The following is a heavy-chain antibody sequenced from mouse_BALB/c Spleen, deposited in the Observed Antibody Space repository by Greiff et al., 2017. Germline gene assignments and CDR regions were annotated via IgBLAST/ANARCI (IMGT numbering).Heavy chain of an antibody. Sequence: EVMLVESGGGLVKPGGSLKLSCAASGFTFSSYAMSWVRQTPEKRLEWVASISSGGSTYYPDSVKGRFTISRDNARNILYLQMSSLRSEDTAMYYCARGSIYYGNYDYAMDYWGQGTSVTVSS. J-gene: IGHJ4*01. CDR3: ARGSIYYGNYDYAMDY. V-gene: IGHV5-6-5*01. CDR1: GFTFSSYA. D-gene: IGHD2-1*01. CDR2: ISSGGST.